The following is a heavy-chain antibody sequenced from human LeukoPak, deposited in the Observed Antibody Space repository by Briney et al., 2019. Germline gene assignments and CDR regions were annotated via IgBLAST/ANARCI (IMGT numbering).Heavy chain of an antibody. D-gene: IGHD3-22*01. V-gene: IGHV4-39*07. CDR1: GGSNSSSSYY. Sequence: SETLALTCTVSGGSNSSSSYYWGWIRQPPGKGLEWIVSIYYSGSTYYNPSLKSRVTISVDTSKNQFSLKLSSVTAADTAVYYCARVHLTMIVVVITEYYFDYWGQGTLVTVSS. J-gene: IGHJ4*02. CDR3: ARVHLTMIVVVITEYYFDY. CDR2: IYYSGST.